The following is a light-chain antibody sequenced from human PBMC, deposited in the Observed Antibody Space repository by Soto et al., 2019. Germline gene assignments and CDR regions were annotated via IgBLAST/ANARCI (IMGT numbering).Light chain of an antibody. Sequence: QSALTQPASVSGSPGQSITISCSGASSDVGAYNLVSWYQQYLGKAPKLLIYEVSNRPSGVSNRFSGSKSGNTASLTISGLQAEDEADYYCSSYTSSSSVVFGGGTKLTVL. CDR3: SSYTSSSSVV. J-gene: IGLJ2*01. V-gene: IGLV2-14*01. CDR1: SSDVGAYNL. CDR2: EVS.